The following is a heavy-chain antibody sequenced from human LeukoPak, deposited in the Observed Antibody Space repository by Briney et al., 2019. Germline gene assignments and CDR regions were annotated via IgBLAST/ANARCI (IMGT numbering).Heavy chain of an antibody. Sequence: SETLSLTXTVSGGSISSGDYYWSWIRQPPGKGLEWIGYIYYSGSTYYNPSLKSRVTISVDTSKNQFSLKLSSVTAADTAVYYCARYLWGGWNFDYWGQGTLVTVSS. D-gene: IGHD6-19*01. CDR3: ARYLWGGWNFDY. J-gene: IGHJ4*02. V-gene: IGHV4-30-4*08. CDR1: GGSISSGDYY. CDR2: IYYSGST.